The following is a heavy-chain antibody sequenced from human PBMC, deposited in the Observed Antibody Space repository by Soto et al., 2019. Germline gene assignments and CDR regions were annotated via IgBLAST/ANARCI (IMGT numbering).Heavy chain of an antibody. J-gene: IGHJ6*02. V-gene: IGHV3-30*18. CDR2: ISSDGSET. CDR1: GFIFNPYA. D-gene: IGHD6-19*01. Sequence: QVQLVESGGGVVQPGRSLRLACAASGFIFNPYAMHWVRQAPGKGLEWVAVISSDGSETHYADSVTGRFIISRDNSKNTLYLQMSSLREEDTAVYFCAKDGRLVGAVYYYCGIDIWGHGTAVTVSS. CDR3: AKDGRLVGAVYYYCGIDI.